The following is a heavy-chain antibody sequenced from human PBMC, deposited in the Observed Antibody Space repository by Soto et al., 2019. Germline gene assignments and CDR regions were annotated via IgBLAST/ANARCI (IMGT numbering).Heavy chain of an antibody. CDR1: GGSISSYY. J-gene: IGHJ4*02. V-gene: IGHV4-59*01. CDR2: IYYSGST. Sequence: SETLSLTCTVSGGSISSYYWSWIRQPPGKGLEWIGYIYYSGSTNYNPSLKSRVTISVDTSKNQFSLKLSSVTAADTAVYYCAREIIIAYYFDNWGQGALVTVSS. D-gene: IGHD3-10*01. CDR3: AREIIIAYYFDN.